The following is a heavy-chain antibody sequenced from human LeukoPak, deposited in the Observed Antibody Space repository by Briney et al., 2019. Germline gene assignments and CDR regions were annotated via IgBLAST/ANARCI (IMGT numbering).Heavy chain of an antibody. D-gene: IGHD3-22*01. CDR1: GFTFSSYS. CDR3: ARDRYDREVYYFDY. J-gene: IGHJ4*02. V-gene: IGHV3-21*01. Sequence: GGSLRLSCAASGFTFSSYSMNWVRQAPGKGLEWVSSISSSSSYIYYADSVKGRFTISRDNAKNSLYLQMNSLRAEDTAVYYCARDRYDREVYYFDYWGQGTLVTVSS. CDR2: ISSSSSYI.